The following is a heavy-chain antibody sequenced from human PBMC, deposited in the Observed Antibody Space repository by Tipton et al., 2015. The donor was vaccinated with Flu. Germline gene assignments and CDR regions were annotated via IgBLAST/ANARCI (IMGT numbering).Heavy chain of an antibody. CDR2: IYHSGST. V-gene: IGHV4-39*07. Sequence: TLSLTCTVSGASISSESYYWGWIRQPPGKGLERIGNIYHSGSTNYNPSLKSRVTISLDKSKNQFSLNLSSVTAADTAVYYCARVGAVTMVRGLAFDAFDIWGRGTMVAVSS. D-gene: IGHD3-10*01. CDR1: GASISSESYY. CDR3: ARVGAVTMVRGLAFDAFDI. J-gene: IGHJ3*02.